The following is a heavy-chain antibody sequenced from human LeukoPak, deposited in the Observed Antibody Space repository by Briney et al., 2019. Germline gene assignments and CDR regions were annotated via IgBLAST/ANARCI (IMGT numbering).Heavy chain of an antibody. CDR3: ARGRRKIWWLNYFDY. J-gene: IGHJ4*02. V-gene: IGHV4-59*01. D-gene: IGHD2-8*02. Sequence: SETLSLTCTVSGGSISSYYWNWIRQPPGKGLEWLGYISYSGSTNYNPSLKSRVTISVDTSKNQFSLKLNSVTAADTAVYYCARGRRKIWWLNYFDYWGQGTLVTVSS. CDR1: GGSISSYY. CDR2: ISYSGST.